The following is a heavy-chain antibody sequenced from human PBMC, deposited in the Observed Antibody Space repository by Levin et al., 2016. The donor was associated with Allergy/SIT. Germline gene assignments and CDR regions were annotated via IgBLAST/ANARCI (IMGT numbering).Heavy chain of an antibody. Sequence: WVRQAPGQGLEWMGWISAYNGNTNYAQKLQGRVTMTTDTSTSTAYMELRSLRSDDTAVYYCARTDSGSYSGWFDPWGQGTLVTVSS. CDR3: ARTDSGSYSGWFDP. J-gene: IGHJ5*02. V-gene: IGHV1-18*01. CDR2: ISAYNGNT. D-gene: IGHD1-26*01.